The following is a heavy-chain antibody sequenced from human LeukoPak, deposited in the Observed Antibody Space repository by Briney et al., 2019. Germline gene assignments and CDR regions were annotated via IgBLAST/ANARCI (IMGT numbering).Heavy chain of an antibody. CDR2: IYYSGST. J-gene: IGHJ4*02. CDR3: ARGVWTSYCGGDCYSSPFDY. Sequence: SETLSLTCTVSGGSISSYYWSWIRQPPGKGLEWIGYIYYSGSTNYNPSLKSRVTISVDTPKNQFSLKLSSVTAADTAVYYCARGVWTSYCGGDCYSSPFDYWGQGTLVTVSS. V-gene: IGHV4-59*01. CDR1: GGSISSYY. D-gene: IGHD2-21*02.